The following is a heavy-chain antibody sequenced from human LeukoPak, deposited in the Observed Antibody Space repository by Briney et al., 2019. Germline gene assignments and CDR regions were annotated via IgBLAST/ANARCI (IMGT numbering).Heavy chain of an antibody. Sequence: SETLSLTCTVSGGSISNNNYYWSWIRQPPGKGLEWIGYIYYSGSTNYNPSLKSRVTISVDTSKNQFSLKLSSVTAADTAVYYCARGRLPSSSGFWGQGTLVTVSS. J-gene: IGHJ4*02. D-gene: IGHD3-22*01. V-gene: IGHV4-61*01. CDR2: IYYSGST. CDR3: ARGRLPSSSGF. CDR1: GGSISNNNYY.